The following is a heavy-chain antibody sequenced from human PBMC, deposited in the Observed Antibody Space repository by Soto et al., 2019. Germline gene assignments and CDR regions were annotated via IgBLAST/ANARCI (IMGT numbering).Heavy chain of an antibody. J-gene: IGHJ4*02. CDR3: ARALGASGYDFESFDY. Sequence: GASVKVSCKASGYTFTGYYMHWVRQAPGQGLEWMGWINPYSGNTNYAQKLQGRVTMTRDTSTSTAYMELRSLRSDDTAVYYCARALGASGYDFESFDYWGQGTLVTVSS. V-gene: IGHV1-18*04. CDR2: INPYSGNT. CDR1: GYTFTGYY. D-gene: IGHD5-12*01.